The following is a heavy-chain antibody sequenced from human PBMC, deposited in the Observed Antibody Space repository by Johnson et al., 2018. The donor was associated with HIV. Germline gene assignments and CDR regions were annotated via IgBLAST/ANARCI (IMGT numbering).Heavy chain of an antibody. D-gene: IGHD1-7*01. Sequence: VQLVESGGGLVRPGGSLRVSCAASGFTFSSYAMHWVRQAPGKGLEYVSGISSSGGSTDYGNSVKGRFTISRDNSRNTLYLQMGRLRAEDMAVYYCARSYNWNYWGEDAFDVWGQGTMVTVSS. CDR2: ISSSGGST. CDR1: GFTFSSYA. J-gene: IGHJ3*01. V-gene: IGHV3-64*01. CDR3: ARSYNWNYWGEDAFDV.